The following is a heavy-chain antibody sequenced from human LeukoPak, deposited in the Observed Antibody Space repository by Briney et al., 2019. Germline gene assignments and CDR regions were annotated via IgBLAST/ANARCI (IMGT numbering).Heavy chain of an antibody. J-gene: IGHJ4*02. CDR1: GFTFSDYW. V-gene: IGHV3-7*01. CDR3: ARDLPRAVVPAATEG. D-gene: IGHD2-2*01. Sequence: GGSLRLSCTASGFTFSDYWMSWVRQAPGKGLEWVANIKQDGRTKSFVDSVEGRFTISRDNSKNSLYLYMNSLRDDDTAVYYCARDLPRAVVPAATEGWGQGTLVTVSS. CDR2: IKQDGRTK.